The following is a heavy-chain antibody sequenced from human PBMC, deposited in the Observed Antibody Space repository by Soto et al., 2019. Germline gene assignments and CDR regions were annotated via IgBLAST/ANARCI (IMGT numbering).Heavy chain of an antibody. CDR3: ARYALGLSPWWYNWFDR. V-gene: IGHV3-23*01. J-gene: IGHJ5*02. D-gene: IGHD2-8*02. Sequence: VQLLESGGGLVQPGGCLRLPCAASGFTFSSYAMNWVRQTPGEGLEWVSGISDSGGSPYYADSVKGRFTISRDNSKNTRYLQMDSLRAEDTGVYYCARYALGLSPWWYNWFDRWGQGTLVSVSS. CDR2: ISDSGGSP. CDR1: GFTFSSYA.